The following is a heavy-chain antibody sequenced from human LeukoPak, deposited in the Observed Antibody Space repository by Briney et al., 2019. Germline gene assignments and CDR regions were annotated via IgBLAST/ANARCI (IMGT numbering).Heavy chain of an antibody. CDR2: IWYDGSYK. CDR1: GFMFGKYA. Sequence: GRSLRLSCAASGFMFGKYAMHWVRQAPGKGLEWVALIWYDGSYKYYADSVKGRFTVSRDNSKNTLYLQMNSLRVEDTAVYFCARDIDGSGSTPFDHWGQGTLVTVSS. J-gene: IGHJ4*02. D-gene: IGHD3-10*01. V-gene: IGHV3-33*01. CDR3: ARDIDGSGSTPFDH.